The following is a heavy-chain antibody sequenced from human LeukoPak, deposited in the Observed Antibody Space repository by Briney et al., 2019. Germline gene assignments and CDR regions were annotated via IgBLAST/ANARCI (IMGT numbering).Heavy chain of an antibody. J-gene: IGHJ5*02. CDR2: IYYSGST. V-gene: IGHV4-39*07. CDR1: GGSISSSSYY. D-gene: IGHD3-10*01. CDR3: ARETLEYGSGSNNWFDP. Sequence: SETLSLTCTVSGGSISSSSYYWGWIRQPPGKGLEWIGSIYYSGSTYYNPSLKSRVTISVDTSKNQFSLKLSSVTAADTAVYYCARETLEYGSGSNNWFDPWGQGTLVTVSS.